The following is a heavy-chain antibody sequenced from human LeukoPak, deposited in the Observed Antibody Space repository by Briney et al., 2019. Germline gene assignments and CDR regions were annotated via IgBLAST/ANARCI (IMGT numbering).Heavy chain of an antibody. D-gene: IGHD5-18*01. CDR2: IHRSGST. Sequence: SETLSLTCTVSPDSTTSNFWSWVRQPPGKGLEWIGEIHRSGSTNYNPSLQSRVTISIDRSKNQIALELSSVTAADTAVYYCARQTRYNYGPAFDFWGQGALVTVSS. V-gene: IGHV4-59*08. J-gene: IGHJ4*02. CDR3: ARQTRYNYGPAFDF. CDR1: PDSTTSNF.